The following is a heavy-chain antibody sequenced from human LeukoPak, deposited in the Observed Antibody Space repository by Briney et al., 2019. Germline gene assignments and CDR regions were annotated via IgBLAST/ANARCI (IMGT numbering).Heavy chain of an antibody. CDR3: ARADSSGYYYIDY. Sequence: SVKVSCMASGYIFTTYDISWVRQAPGQGLEWMGGIIPIFGTANYAQKFQGRVTITADESTSTAYMELSSLRSEDTAVYYCARADSSGYYYIDYWGQGTLVTVSS. D-gene: IGHD3-22*01. CDR2: IIPIFGTA. V-gene: IGHV1-69*13. J-gene: IGHJ4*02. CDR1: GYIFTTYD.